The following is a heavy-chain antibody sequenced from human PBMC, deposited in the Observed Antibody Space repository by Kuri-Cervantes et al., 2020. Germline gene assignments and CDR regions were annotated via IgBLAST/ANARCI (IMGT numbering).Heavy chain of an antibody. J-gene: IGHJ4*02. CDR1: GFNFDDYG. CDR3: ARLYCTNGVCFYYFDY. CDR2: INWNGGST. Sequence: GGFRRSPCEGSGFNFDDYGMSGVRQAPGKGLEWVSGINWNGGSTGYADSVKGRFTISRDNAKNSLYLQMNSLRAEDTALYHCARLYCTNGVCFYYFDYWGQGTLVTVSS. D-gene: IGHD2-8*01. V-gene: IGHV3-20*01.